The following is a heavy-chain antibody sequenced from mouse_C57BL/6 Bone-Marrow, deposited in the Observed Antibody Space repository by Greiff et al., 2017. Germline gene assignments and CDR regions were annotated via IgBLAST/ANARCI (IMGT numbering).Heavy chain of an antibody. CDR1: GYSFTGYY. CDR2: INPSTGGT. D-gene: IGHD3-2*02. Sequence: EVQLQQSGPELVKPGASVKISCKASGYSFTGYYMNWVKQSPEKSLEWIGEINPSTGGTTYNQKFKAKATLTVDKSSSTAYMQLKSLTSEDSAVYYCERYDSGYVPHFDYWGQGTTLTVSS. J-gene: IGHJ2*01. CDR3: ERYDSGYVPHFDY. V-gene: IGHV1-42*01.